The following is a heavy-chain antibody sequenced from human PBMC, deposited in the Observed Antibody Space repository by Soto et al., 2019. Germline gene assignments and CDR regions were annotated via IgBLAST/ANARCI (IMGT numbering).Heavy chain of an antibody. Sequence: SETLSLTCAVSGYSISSGYYWGWIRQPPGKGLEWIGSIYHSGSTYYNPSLKSRVTISVDTSKNQFSLKLSSVTAADTAVYYCARDRVAVAGSDAFDIWGQGTMVT. V-gene: IGHV4-38-2*02. D-gene: IGHD6-19*01. J-gene: IGHJ3*02. CDR1: GYSISSGYY. CDR2: IYHSGST. CDR3: ARDRVAVAGSDAFDI.